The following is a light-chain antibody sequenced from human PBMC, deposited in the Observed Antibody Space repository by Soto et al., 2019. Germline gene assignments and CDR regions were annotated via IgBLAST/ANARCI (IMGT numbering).Light chain of an antibody. CDR2: KDS. Sequence: SYELTQPLSVSVALGQTARITCGGNNIETKNVHWYQQKPGQAPVLVIYKDSNRPSGIPERFSGSNSGNTATLTISRAQAGDEADYYCQVWDSSTAVFGGGTKLTVL. V-gene: IGLV3-9*01. J-gene: IGLJ3*02. CDR3: QVWDSSTAV. CDR1: NIETKN.